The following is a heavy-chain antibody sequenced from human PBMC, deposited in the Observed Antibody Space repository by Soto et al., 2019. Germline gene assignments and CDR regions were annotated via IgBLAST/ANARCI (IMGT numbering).Heavy chain of an antibody. CDR3: ARDRRNYDFWSGVYEREDFDY. CDR2: ISSSSSYI. Sequence: EVQLVESGGGLVKPGGSLRLSCAASGFTFSSYSMNWVRQAPGKGLEWVSSISSSSSYIYYADSVKGRFTISRDNAKNSLYLQMNSLRAEDTAVYYCARDRRNYDFWSGVYEREDFDYGGQGTLVTVSS. D-gene: IGHD3-3*01. CDR1: GFTFSSYS. V-gene: IGHV3-21*01. J-gene: IGHJ4*02.